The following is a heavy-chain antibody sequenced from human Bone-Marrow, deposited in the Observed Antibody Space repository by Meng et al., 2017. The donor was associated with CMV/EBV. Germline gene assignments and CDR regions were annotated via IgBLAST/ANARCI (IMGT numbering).Heavy chain of an antibody. CDR3: AKDTGYCSSTSCHLPDY. D-gene: IGHD2-2*01. CDR1: GFTFDDYA. J-gene: IGHJ4*02. CDR2: ISWDGDST. Sequence: GGSLRLSCAASGFTFDDYAMHWVRQAPGKGLEWVSLISWDGDSTYYSDSVKGRFTVSRDNRKNSLYLQMNSLRAEDTALYYCAKDTGYCSSTSCHLPDYWGQGTLVTVSS. V-gene: IGHV3-43D*03.